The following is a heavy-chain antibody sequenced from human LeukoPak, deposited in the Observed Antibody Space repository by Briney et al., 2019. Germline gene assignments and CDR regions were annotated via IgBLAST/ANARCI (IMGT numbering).Heavy chain of an antibody. J-gene: IGHJ4*02. CDR3: ASDYYDSSGYYDC. CDR1: GGTFSSYA. CDR2: IIPILGIA. V-gene: IGHV1-69*04. Sequence: ASVKVSCKASGGTFSSYAISWVRQAPGQGLEWMGRIIPILGIANYAQKFQGRVTITADKSTSTAYMELSSLRSEDTAVYYCASDYYDSSGYYDCWGQGTLVTVSS. D-gene: IGHD3-22*01.